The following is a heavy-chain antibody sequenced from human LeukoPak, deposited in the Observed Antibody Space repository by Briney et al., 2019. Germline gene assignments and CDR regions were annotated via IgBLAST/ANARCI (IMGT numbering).Heavy chain of an antibody. D-gene: IGHD4-17*01. CDR2: ISAYNGNT. CDR1: GYTFTGYY. CDR3: ARLNYGDYLDY. V-gene: IGHV1-18*04. J-gene: IGHJ4*02. Sequence: ASVKVSCKASGYTFTGYYMHWVRQAPGQGLEWMGWISAYNGNTNYAQKLQGRVTMTTDTSTSTAYMELRSLRSDDTAVYYCARLNYGDYLDYWGQGTLVTVSS.